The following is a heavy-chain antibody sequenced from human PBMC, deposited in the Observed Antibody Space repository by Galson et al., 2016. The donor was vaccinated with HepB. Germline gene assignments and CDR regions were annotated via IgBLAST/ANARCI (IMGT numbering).Heavy chain of an antibody. J-gene: IGHJ4*01. Sequence: ETLSLTCAVSGASISGHYWSWIRQPPGRGLEWIGCFSSRRNCNYNPSLESRLIISGDTSKNQVSLRLSSVTAADTAVYYCAKSGSEGSTWGHGILVTVSS. D-gene: IGHD3-10*01. CDR3: AKSGSEGST. V-gene: IGHV4-59*11. CDR1: GASISGHY. CDR2: FSSRRNC.